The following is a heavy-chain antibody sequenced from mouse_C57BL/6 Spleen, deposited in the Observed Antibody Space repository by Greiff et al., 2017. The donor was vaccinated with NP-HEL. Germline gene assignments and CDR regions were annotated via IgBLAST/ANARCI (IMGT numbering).Heavy chain of an antibody. D-gene: IGHD2-13*01. J-gene: IGHJ4*01. CDR3: ASGESTSAMDY. CDR1: GYAFSSYW. V-gene: IGHV1-80*01. CDR2: IYPGDGDT. Sequence: QVQLQQSGAELVKPGASVKISCKASGYAFSSYWMNWVKQRPGKGLEWIGQIYPGDGDTNYNGKFKGKATLTAEKSSSTAYMQLSSLTSEDSAVYFCASGESTSAMDYWGQGTSVTVSS.